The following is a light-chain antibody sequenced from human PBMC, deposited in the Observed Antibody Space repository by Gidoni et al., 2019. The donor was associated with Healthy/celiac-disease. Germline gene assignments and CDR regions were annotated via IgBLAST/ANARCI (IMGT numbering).Light chain of an antibody. V-gene: IGKV4-1*01. CDR2: WAS. CDR3: QQYYSTPRT. J-gene: IGKJ1*01. Sequence: DIVMTQYPDSLAVSLGERATINCKSSQSVLYSSNNQNYLAWYQQKPGQPPKLLIYWASTRESGVPDRFSGRGSGTDFTLTISSLQAEDVAVYYCQQYYSTPRTFGQGTKVEIK. CDR1: QSVLYSSNNQNY.